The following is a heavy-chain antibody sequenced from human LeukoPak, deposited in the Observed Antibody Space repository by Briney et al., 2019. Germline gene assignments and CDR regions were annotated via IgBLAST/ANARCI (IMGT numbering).Heavy chain of an antibody. CDR3: ARVVRYYYGSGSYGPLYYFDY. CDR1: GGSISSYY. V-gene: IGHV4-59*01. Sequence: SETLSLTCTVSGGSISSYYWSWVRQPPGKGLEWIGYIYYSGSTNYNPSLKSRVTISVDTSKNQFSLKLSSVTAADTAVYYCARVVRYYYGSGSYGPLYYFDYWGQGNLVTVSS. J-gene: IGHJ4*02. D-gene: IGHD3-10*01. CDR2: IYYSGST.